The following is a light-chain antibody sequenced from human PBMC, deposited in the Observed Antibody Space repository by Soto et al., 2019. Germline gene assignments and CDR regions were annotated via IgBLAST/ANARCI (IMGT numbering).Light chain of an antibody. Sequence: IQLTQSPSSLSASVGDSVTITCRASQGISSSLAWYQQKPGKAPKVLIYDASTLQTGVPSRFSGSGSGTDFTLTISNLQPEDFATYYCQHLNSYPYTFGQGTKLEIK. V-gene: IGKV1-9*01. CDR3: QHLNSYPYT. CDR2: DAS. J-gene: IGKJ2*01. CDR1: QGISSS.